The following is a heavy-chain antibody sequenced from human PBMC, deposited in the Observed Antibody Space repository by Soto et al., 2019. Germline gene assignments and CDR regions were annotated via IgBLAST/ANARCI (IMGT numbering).Heavy chain of an antibody. CDR2: ISGSGDST. D-gene: IGHD2-21*02. Sequence: EVQLLESGGGLVQPGGSLRLSCAASGFTFSSYAMSWVRQAPGKGLEWVSTISGSGDSTYYVDSVKGRVTISRDNSKNTLSLLMNSLRADDTAVYYCAKDGQYCGGDCYSGYFEYWGQGTLVTVSS. CDR1: GFTFSSYA. V-gene: IGHV3-23*01. CDR3: AKDGQYCGGDCYSGYFEY. J-gene: IGHJ4*02.